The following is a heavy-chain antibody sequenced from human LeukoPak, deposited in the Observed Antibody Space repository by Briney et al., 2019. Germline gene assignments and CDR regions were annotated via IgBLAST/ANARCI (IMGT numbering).Heavy chain of an antibody. CDR2: IRHSGHT. J-gene: IGHJ4*02. Sequence: SETLSLTCTVSGDSVSSGTSFWGLIRQRPGKGLEWVGYIRHSGHTYDNPSLSSRVIMSMDTSKNQFSLKLSSVTAADTAVYYCARYCSSTSCPFDYWGQGALVTVSS. CDR3: ARYCSSTSCPFDY. V-gene: IGHV4-31*03. CDR1: GDSVSSGTSF. D-gene: IGHD2-2*01.